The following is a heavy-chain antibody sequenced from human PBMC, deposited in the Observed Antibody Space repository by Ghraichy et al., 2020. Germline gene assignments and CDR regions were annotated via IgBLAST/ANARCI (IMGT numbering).Heavy chain of an antibody. CDR3: ATYSGGYGRFDY. CDR1: GGSISSYY. J-gene: IGHJ4*02. Sequence: SETLSLTCTVSGGSISSYYWSWIRQPPGKGLEWIGYIYYSGSTNYNPSLKSRVTILVDTSKKQFSLKLSSVTAADTAVYYCATYSGGYGRFDYWGQGTLVTVSS. V-gene: IGHV4-59*01. CDR2: IYYSGST. D-gene: IGHD3-22*01.